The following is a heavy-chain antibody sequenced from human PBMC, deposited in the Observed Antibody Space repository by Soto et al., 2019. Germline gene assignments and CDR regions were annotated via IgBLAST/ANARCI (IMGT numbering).Heavy chain of an antibody. CDR1: EFTFADYA. V-gene: IGHV3-23*01. Sequence: EVQLLESGGGLVQPGGSPRRSCAASEFTFADYAMTWVRQAPGKGLEWVSAISGSDDSTYYADCVKGRFTISRDNSKNTLFLQMNSLRVEDTAVYYCAKVIVVVPAVNNYYMDVWGKGTTVTVSS. D-gene: IGHD2-2*01. CDR3: AKVIVVVPAVNNYYMDV. J-gene: IGHJ6*03. CDR2: ISGSDDST.